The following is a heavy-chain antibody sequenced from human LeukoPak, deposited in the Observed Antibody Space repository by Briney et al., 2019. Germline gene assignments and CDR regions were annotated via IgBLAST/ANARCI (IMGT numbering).Heavy chain of an antibody. Sequence: GGSLRLSCAASGFTFSSYALSWVRQAPGKGLEWVSGITDSGTGTYYADSVKGRFTISRDNSRNTLYLQMDSLRAEDTAVYYCAKTPIDTSSWSSPFDYWGQGTLVTVSS. CDR1: GFTFSSYA. V-gene: IGHV3-23*01. CDR2: ITDSGTGT. CDR3: AKTPIDTSSWSSPFDY. J-gene: IGHJ4*02. D-gene: IGHD6-13*01.